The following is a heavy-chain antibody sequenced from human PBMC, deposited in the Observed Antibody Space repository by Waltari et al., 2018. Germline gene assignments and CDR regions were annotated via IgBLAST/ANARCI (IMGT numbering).Heavy chain of an antibody. CDR3: ARHEGGGLNAL. V-gene: IGHV4-59*08. Sequence: QVQLQESGPGLVKPSETLSLTCTVSGGSITSYYWSWFRQPPGKGLEWIGYIYYTGTTNDSPSLKSRVTMAVDTSKDQFSLKVTSVTAADTAMYYCARHEGGGLNALWGQGTLVTVSS. CDR1: GGSITSYY. CDR2: IYYTGTT. J-gene: IGHJ4*02. D-gene: IGHD3-16*01.